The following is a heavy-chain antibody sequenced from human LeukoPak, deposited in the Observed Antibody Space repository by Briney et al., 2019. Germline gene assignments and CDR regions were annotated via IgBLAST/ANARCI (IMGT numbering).Heavy chain of an antibody. Sequence: GGSLRLSCVASGFAFSSQAMGWVRQAPGKGLEWVSVISASCSITYYADSVKGRFTISRDNSKNTLFLQMNSLRAEDTAVYYCAKDARRTSGWYFFDYWGQGTLVTVSS. V-gene: IGHV3-23*01. CDR1: GFAFSSQA. CDR3: AKDARRTSGWYFFDY. D-gene: IGHD6-19*01. CDR2: ISASCSIT. J-gene: IGHJ4*02.